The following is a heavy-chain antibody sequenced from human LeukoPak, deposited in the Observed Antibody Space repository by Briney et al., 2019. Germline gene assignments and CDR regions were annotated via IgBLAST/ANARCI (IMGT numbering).Heavy chain of an antibody. Sequence: QAGGSLRLSCAASGFTFSSYGMHWVRQAPGKGLEWVAFIRYDGSNKYYADSVKGRFTISRDNSKNTLYLQMNSLRAEDTAVYYCAKKSRVAGTGYFDYWGQGTLVTVSS. D-gene: IGHD6-19*01. CDR3: AKKSRVAGTGYFDY. CDR2: IRYDGSNK. CDR1: GFTFSSYG. V-gene: IGHV3-30*02. J-gene: IGHJ4*02.